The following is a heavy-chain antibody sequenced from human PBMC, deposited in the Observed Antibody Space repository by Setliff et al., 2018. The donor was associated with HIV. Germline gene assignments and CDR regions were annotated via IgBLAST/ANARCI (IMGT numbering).Heavy chain of an antibody. J-gene: IGHJ4*02. D-gene: IGHD5-18*01. CDR1: GGSISRYY. CDR2: IYPSGNI. Sequence: SETLSLTCTVSGGSISRYYWSWIRQPAGKGLEWIGRIYPSGNINYNPSLKSRLTMSIDTSKNQFSLKLSSVTATDTAVYYCARDGSYISRGYWGQGTLVTVSS. CDR3: ARDGSYISRGY. V-gene: IGHV4-4*07.